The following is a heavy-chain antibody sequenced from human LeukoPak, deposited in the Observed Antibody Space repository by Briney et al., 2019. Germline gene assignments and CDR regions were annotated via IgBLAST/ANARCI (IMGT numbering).Heavy chain of an antibody. CDR1: GGSINNYY. CDR2: ISTLGST. CDR3: ARVAQYLVGASSTAFFEY. D-gene: IGHD1-26*01. J-gene: IGHJ4*02. V-gene: IGHV4-4*07. Sequence: TSETLSLTCSVSGGSINNYYWTWIRQPAGKGLEWIGHISTLGSTNYNPSLKSRVSMSVDTSNYHFSLKLTFVTAADTAIYYCARVAQYLVGASSTAFFEYWGQGTLVTVSS.